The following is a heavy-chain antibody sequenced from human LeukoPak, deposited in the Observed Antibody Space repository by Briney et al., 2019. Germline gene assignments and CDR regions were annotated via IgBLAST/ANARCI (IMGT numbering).Heavy chain of an antibody. Sequence: GGSLRLSCVASGFIFTDHWMSWVRQAPGKGLDWVANIKEDESAKFYADSVRGRFTISRDNAKNSVYLEMNNLRVEDTAVYYCARAVDVADYWGRGTLVAVSS. CDR1: GFIFTDHW. J-gene: IGHJ4*02. D-gene: IGHD3-16*01. CDR2: IKEDESAK. V-gene: IGHV3-7*01. CDR3: ARAVDVADY.